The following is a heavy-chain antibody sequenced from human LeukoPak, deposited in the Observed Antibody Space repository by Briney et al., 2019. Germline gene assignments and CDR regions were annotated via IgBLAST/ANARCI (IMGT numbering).Heavy chain of an antibody. CDR2: INPNSGGT. CDR3: ARDGGGYSYGQNVLFRY. J-gene: IGHJ4*02. D-gene: IGHD5-18*01. V-gene: IGHV1-2*04. CDR1: GYTFTGYY. Sequence: GASVKVSCKASGYTFTGYYMRWVRQAPGQGLEWMGRINPNSGGTNYAQKFQGWVTMTRDTSISTAYMELSRLRSDDTAVYYCARDGGGYSYGQNVLFRYWGQGTLVTVSS.